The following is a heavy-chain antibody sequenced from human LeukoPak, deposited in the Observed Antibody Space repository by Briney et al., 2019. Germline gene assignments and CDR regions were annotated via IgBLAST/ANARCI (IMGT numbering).Heavy chain of an antibody. J-gene: IGHJ1*01. V-gene: IGHV4-34*01. CDR2: INHSGST. Sequence: GSLRLSCTVSGFTVSSNSMSWIRQPPGKGLEWIGEINHSGSTNYNPSLKSRVTISVDTSKNQFSLKLSSVTAADTAVYYCASFGSSWYTGWGQGTLVTVSS. D-gene: IGHD6-13*01. CDR1: GFTVSSNS. CDR3: ASFGSSWYTG.